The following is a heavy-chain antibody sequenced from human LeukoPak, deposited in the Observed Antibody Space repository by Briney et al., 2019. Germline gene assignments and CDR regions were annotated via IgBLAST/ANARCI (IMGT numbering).Heavy chain of an antibody. V-gene: IGHV3-33*08. CDR3: ARTGYSGYDWAADY. CDR1: GFTVSSLA. D-gene: IGHD5-12*01. Sequence: GGSLRLSCAASGFTVSSLAMHWVRQAPGKGLEWVGIIWNDGSHKYYGDSVKGRFTISRDNSKNTLYLQMNSLRAEDTAVYYCARTGYSGYDWAADYWGQGTLVTVSS. J-gene: IGHJ4*02. CDR2: IWNDGSHK.